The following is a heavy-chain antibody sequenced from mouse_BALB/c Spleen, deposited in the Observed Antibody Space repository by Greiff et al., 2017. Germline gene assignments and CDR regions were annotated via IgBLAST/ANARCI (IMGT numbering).Heavy chain of an antibody. D-gene: IGHD4-1*01. J-gene: IGHJ2*01. CDR3: AREGNWGYFDY. V-gene: IGHV5-4*02. Sequence: EVNVVESGGGLVKPGGSLKLSCAASGFTFSDYYMYWVRQTPEKRLEWVATISDGGSYTYYPDSVKGRFTISRDNAKNNLYLQMSSLKSEDTAMYYCAREGNWGYFDYWGQGTTLTVSS. CDR1: GFTFSDYY. CDR2: ISDGGSYT.